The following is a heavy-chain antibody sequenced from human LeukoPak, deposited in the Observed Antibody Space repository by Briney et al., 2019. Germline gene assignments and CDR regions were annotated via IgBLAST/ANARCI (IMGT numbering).Heavy chain of an antibody. Sequence: GSSVKVSCKASGYTFTSYGISWVRQAPGQGLEWMGWISAYNGNTNYAQKLQGRVTMTTDTSTSTAYMELRSLRSDDTAVYYCARDYDFWSDRDNFDYWGQGTLVTVSS. CDR2: ISAYNGNT. CDR1: GYTFTSYG. V-gene: IGHV1-18*01. J-gene: IGHJ4*02. D-gene: IGHD3-3*01. CDR3: ARDYDFWSDRDNFDY.